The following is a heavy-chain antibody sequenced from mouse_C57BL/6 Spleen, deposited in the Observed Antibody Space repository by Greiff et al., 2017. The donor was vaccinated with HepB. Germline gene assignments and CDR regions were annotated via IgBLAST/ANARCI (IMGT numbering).Heavy chain of an antibody. J-gene: IGHJ2*01. Sequence: VQLVESGAELVRPGASVTLSCKASGYTFTDYEMHWVKQTPVHGLEWIGAIDPETGGTAYNQKFKGKAILTADKSSSTAYMELRSLTSEDSAVYYCTRWGGNWGQGTTLTVSS. CDR2: IDPETGGT. CDR1: GYTFTDYE. V-gene: IGHV1-15*01. CDR3: TRWGGN.